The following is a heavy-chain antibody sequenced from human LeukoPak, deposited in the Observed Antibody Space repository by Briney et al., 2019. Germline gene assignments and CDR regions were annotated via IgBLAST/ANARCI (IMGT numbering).Heavy chain of an antibody. CDR3: ARDYSSGWYVY. Sequence: ASVKVSCKASGYTFIDNFVHWVRQVPGQGLEWMGWMYPKNGDTNYAQKFQGRVTMTRDTSISTAYMELSRLKSDDTAVYYCARDYSSGWYVYWGQGTLVTVSS. J-gene: IGHJ4*02. CDR2: MYPKNGDT. D-gene: IGHD6-19*01. V-gene: IGHV1-2*02. CDR1: GYTFIDNF.